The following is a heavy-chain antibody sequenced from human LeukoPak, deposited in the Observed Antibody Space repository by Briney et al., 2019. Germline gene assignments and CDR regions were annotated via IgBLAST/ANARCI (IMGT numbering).Heavy chain of an antibody. CDR3: ARGRVTFCSGAGCSYYFDY. CDR1: GGSFSGYY. V-gene: IGHV4-34*01. D-gene: IGHD2-15*01. CDR2: ISHRGST. Sequence: SETLSLTCAVYGGSFSGYYWSWIRQPPGKGREWIGEISHRGSTKYNPSLKSRFTISVYTSKNLFSLKLSSVTAADTAVYFCARGRVTFCSGAGCSYYFDYWGQGTLVTVSS. J-gene: IGHJ4*02.